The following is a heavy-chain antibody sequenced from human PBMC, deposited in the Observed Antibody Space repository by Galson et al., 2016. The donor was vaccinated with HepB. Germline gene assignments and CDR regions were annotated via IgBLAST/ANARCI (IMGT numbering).Heavy chain of an antibody. CDR3: AKGPLNYYDSSNYWGWFDP. Sequence: SLRLSCAASGFPFSNYGMHWVRQAPGKGLEWVAVISYDGSNKYYADSAKGRFTISRDNSKNTLYLQMNSLSAEDTAVYFCAKGPLNYYDSSNYWGWFDPWGQGTLVTVSS. CDR2: ISYDGSNK. CDR1: GFPFSNYG. V-gene: IGHV3-30*18. D-gene: IGHD3-22*01. J-gene: IGHJ5*02.